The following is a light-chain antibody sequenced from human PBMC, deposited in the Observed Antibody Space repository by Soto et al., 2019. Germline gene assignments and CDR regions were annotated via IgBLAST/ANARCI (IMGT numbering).Light chain of an antibody. CDR3: QPYNSYSES. J-gene: IGKJ1*01. CDR2: KAS. CDR1: QTISSW. V-gene: IGKV1-5*03. Sequence: DIQMTQSPSTLSGSVGDRVTITCRASQTISSWLAWYQQKPGKAPKLLIYKASTLKSGVPSRFSGSGSGTEFTLTNSSLQPDDFLTYYGQPYNSYSESFRQGTKVELK.